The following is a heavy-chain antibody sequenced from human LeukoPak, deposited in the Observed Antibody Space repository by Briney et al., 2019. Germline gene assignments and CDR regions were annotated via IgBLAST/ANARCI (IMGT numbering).Heavy chain of an antibody. V-gene: IGHV5-51*01. CDR3: ARGKVGYCSSTSCYTGYYFDY. CDR2: IYPGDSDT. J-gene: IGHJ4*02. CDR1: GYSFTSYW. D-gene: IGHD2-2*02. Sequence: GESLKIPCKGSGYSFTSYWIGWVRQMPGKGLEWMGIIYPGDSDTRYSPSFQGQVTISADKSISTAYLQWSSLKASDTAMYYCARGKVGYCSSTSCYTGYYFDYWGQGTLVTVSS.